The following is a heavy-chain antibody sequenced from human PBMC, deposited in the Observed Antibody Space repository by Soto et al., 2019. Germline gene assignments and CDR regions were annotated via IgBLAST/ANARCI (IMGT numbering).Heavy chain of an antibody. J-gene: IGHJ3*02. D-gene: IGHD2-2*01. CDR2: ISGSGGST. CDR3: AKTPRSVVVPAAMGIAAFDI. CDR1: GFTFSSYA. V-gene: IGHV3-23*01. Sequence: PGGSLRLSCAASGFTFSSYAMSWVRQAPGKGLEWVSAISGSGGSTYYADSVKGRFTISRDNSKNTLYLQMNSLRAEDTAVYYCAKTPRSVVVPAAMGIAAFDIWGQGTMVTV.